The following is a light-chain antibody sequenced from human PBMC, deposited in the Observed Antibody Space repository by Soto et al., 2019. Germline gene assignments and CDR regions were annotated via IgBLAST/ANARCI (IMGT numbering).Light chain of an antibody. CDR3: SSRGGPYAI. CDR2: EVT. CDR1: SNDIGAYNQ. V-gene: IGLV2-14*01. J-gene: IGLJ2*01. Sequence: QSVLTQPASVSGSPGQSITISCSGTSNDIGAYNQVSWYQQYPGKAPKLMIYEVTTRPSGVSNRFSGSKSGNTASLTISGLQPEDEADYYCSSRGGPYAIFGGGTKLTVL.